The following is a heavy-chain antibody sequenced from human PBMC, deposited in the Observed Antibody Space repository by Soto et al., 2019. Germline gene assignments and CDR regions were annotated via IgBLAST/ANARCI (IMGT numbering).Heavy chain of an antibody. J-gene: IGHJ6*02. V-gene: IGHV3-23*01. CDR2: ISGSGGST. CDR1: GFTFSSYA. Sequence: GGSLRLSCAASGFTFSSYAMSWVRQAPGKGLEWVSAISGSGGSTYYADSVKGRFTISRDNSKNTLYLQMNSLRAEDTAVYYCATKLPSIVVVTAAMRGASYYYGLDVWGQGTTVTVSS. D-gene: IGHD2-2*01. CDR3: ATKLPSIVVVTAAMRGASYYYGLDV.